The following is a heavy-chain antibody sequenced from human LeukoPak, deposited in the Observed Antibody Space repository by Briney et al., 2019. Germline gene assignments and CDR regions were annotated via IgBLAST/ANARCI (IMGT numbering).Heavy chain of an antibody. CDR1: GFTFSNYG. V-gene: IGHV3-30*02. J-gene: IGHJ5*02. Sequence: SGGSLRLSCAASGFTFSNYGMHWVRQAPGKGLEWVAFIRYDGSNKSYADSVKGRFTISRDNSKNTLYLRMNSLRAEDTAVYYCARARKSGGITMIRGVKDRGWFDPWGQGTLVTVSS. CDR2: IRYDGSNK. CDR3: ARARKSGGITMIRGVKDRGWFDP. D-gene: IGHD3-10*01.